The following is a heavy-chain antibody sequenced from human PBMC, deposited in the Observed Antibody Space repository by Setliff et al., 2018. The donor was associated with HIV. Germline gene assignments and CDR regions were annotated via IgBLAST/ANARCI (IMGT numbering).Heavy chain of an antibody. V-gene: IGHV4-38-2*02. Sequence: ETLSLTCTVSGYSISSGYYWGWIRQPPGKGLEWIGSIYHSGSTYYNPSLKSRVTISVDTSKNQFSLKLSSVTAADTAVYYCAKTVATTPYAFDIWGQGTMVTVSS. CDR1: GYSISSGYY. D-gene: IGHD5-12*01. CDR3: AKTVATTPYAFDI. CDR2: IYHSGST. J-gene: IGHJ3*02.